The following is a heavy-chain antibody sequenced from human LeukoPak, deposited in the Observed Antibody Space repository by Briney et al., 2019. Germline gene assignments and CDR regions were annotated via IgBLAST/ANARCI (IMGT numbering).Heavy chain of an antibody. D-gene: IGHD4-11*01. CDR3: ARQGSVLDPMDTTAVDY. V-gene: IGHV1-2*02. J-gene: IGHJ4*02. CDR2: INPNSGGT. CDR1: GYTFTGYY. Sequence: ASVKVSCKASGYTFTGYYMHWVRQAPGQGLEWMGWINPNSGGTNYAQKFQGRVTMTRDTSISTAYMELSRLRSDDTAVYYCARQGSVLDPMDTTAVDYWGQGTLVTVSS.